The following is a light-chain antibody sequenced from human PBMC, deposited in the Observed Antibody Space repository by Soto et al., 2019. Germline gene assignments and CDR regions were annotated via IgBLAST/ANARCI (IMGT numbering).Light chain of an antibody. CDR1: NIGSKS. V-gene: IGLV3-21*04. Sequence: SYELTQPPSVSVAPGKTARITCGGNNIGSKSVHWCQQKPGQAPVLVIYYDSDRPSGIPERFSGSNSGNTATLTISRVEAGDEADYYCQVWDSSSDHPHVVFGGWTKLTAL. CDR3: QVWDSSSDHPHVV. J-gene: IGLJ2*01. CDR2: YDS.